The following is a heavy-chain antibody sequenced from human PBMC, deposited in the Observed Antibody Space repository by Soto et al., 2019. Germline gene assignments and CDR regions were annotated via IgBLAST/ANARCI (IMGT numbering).Heavy chain of an antibody. CDR3: AKERAAGKRYYGSGTEGSGI. J-gene: IGHJ3*02. CDR1: GFTFSSYG. Sequence: PGGSLRLSCAASGFTFSSYGMHWVRQAPGKGLEWVAVISYDGSNKYYADSVKGRFTISRDNSKNTLYLQMNSLRAEDTAVYYCAKERAAGKRYYGSGTEGSGIRGQGTMVTVSS. V-gene: IGHV3-30*18. D-gene: IGHD3-10*01. CDR2: ISYDGSNK.